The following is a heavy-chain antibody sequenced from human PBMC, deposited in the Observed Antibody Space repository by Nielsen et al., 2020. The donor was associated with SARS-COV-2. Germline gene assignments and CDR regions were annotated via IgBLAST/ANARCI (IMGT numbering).Heavy chain of an antibody. J-gene: IGHJ4*02. V-gene: IGHV4-59*08. CDR1: GGSISSYY. CDR2: IYYSGST. Sequence: SETLSLTCTVSGGSISSYYWSWIRQPPGKGLEWIGYIYYSGSTNYNPSLKSRVTISVDTSKNQFSLKLSSVTAADTAVYYCARSHPIASFDYWGRGTLVTVSS. CDR3: ARSHPIASFDY. D-gene: IGHD3-3*02.